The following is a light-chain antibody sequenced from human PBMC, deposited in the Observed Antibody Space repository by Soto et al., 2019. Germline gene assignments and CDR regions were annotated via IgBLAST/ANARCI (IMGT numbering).Light chain of an antibody. V-gene: IGKV3-20*01. J-gene: IGKJ1*01. Sequence: EIVLTQSPCTLSLSPGERATLSCRASQSVSSTYLAWYQQKPGQAPSLLMYGASRRATGIPERFSGSGSGTDFTLTISRLEPEDFAVYYCQQYGSSPRTFGQGTKVDIK. CDR1: QSVSSTY. CDR3: QQYGSSPRT. CDR2: GAS.